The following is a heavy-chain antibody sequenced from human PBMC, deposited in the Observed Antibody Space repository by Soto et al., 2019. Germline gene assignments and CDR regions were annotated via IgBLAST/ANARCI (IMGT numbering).Heavy chain of an antibody. V-gene: IGHV1-3*01. CDR2: INAGNGNT. CDR1: GYTFTGYA. Sequence: GASVKVSCKASGYTFTGYAMHWVRQAPGQRLEWMGWINAGNGNTKYSQKFQGRVTITRDTSASTAYMELSSLRSDDTAVYYCARALAYGSGSYYNVVSGMDVWGHGTTVTVSS. J-gene: IGHJ6*02. CDR3: ARALAYGSGSYYNVVSGMDV. D-gene: IGHD3-10*01.